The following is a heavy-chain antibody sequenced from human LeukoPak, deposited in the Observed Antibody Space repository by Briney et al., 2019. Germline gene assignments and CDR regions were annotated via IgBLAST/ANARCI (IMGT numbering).Heavy chain of an antibody. D-gene: IGHD1-1*01. J-gene: IGHJ4*02. CDR3: ARRGWNLYDY. Sequence: PSETLSLTCTVSGGSISSSSYYWGWIRQPPGKGLEWIGSIYYSGSTYYNPFLKSRVTISVDTSKNQFSLKLSSVTAADTAVYYCARRGWNLYDYWGQGTLVTVSS. CDR2: IYYSGST. V-gene: IGHV4-39*07. CDR1: GGSISSSSYY.